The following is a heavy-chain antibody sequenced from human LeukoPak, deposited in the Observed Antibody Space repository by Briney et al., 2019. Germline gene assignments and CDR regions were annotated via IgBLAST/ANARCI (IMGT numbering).Heavy chain of an antibody. CDR1: GFTFDDYA. CDR2: ISWNSGSI. V-gene: IGHV3-9*01. CDR3: AKDSNIVVVPVAIDY. Sequence: GRSLRLSCAASGFTFDDYAVHWVRQAPGKGLEWVSGISWNSGSIGYADSVKGRFTISRDNAKNSLYLQMNSLRAEDTALYYCAKDSNIVVVPVAIDYWGQGTLVTVSS. J-gene: IGHJ4*02. D-gene: IGHD2-2*01.